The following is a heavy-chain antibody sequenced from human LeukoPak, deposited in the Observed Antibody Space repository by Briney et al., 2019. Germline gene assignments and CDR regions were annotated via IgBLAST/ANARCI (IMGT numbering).Heavy chain of an antibody. CDR3: ARDSAVGATAYHFDY. CDR1: GFTFSSYG. V-gene: IGHV3-30*02. D-gene: IGHD1-26*01. Sequence: GGSLRLSCAASGFTFSSYGMHWVRQAPGKGLEWVAFIRYDGSNKYYADSVKGRFTISRDNSKNTLYLQMNSLRAEDTAVYYCARDSAVGATAYHFDYWGQGTLVTVSS. J-gene: IGHJ4*02. CDR2: IRYDGSNK.